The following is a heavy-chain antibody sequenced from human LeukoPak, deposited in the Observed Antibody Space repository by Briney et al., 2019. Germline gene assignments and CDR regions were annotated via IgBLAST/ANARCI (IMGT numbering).Heavy chain of an antibody. CDR1: GFTFDDYA. Sequence: GRSLRLSCAASGFTFDDYAMHWVRQVPGKGLEWVSGISWNSGSIGYVDSVKGRFTISRDNAKNSLYLQMNSLRVEDTALYYCAKEVGTFDYWGQGTLVTVSS. V-gene: IGHV3-9*01. D-gene: IGHD4-23*01. CDR3: AKEVGTFDY. J-gene: IGHJ4*02. CDR2: ISWNSGSI.